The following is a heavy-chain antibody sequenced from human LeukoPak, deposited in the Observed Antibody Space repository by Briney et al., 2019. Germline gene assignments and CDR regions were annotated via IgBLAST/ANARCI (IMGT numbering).Heavy chain of an antibody. J-gene: IGHJ4*02. CDR1: GGSLHTYF. CDR3: ARDPSGHGYFDY. CDR2: IYSTGST. V-gene: IGHV4-4*07. D-gene: IGHD6-25*01. Sequence: SETLSLTCSVSGGSLHTYFWNWIRQPAGKGLEWLGRIYSTGSTTYNPSLKSRVTMSADMSKNQFSLKVTSVTAADTAVFFCARDPSGHGYFDYWGQGMLVTVSS.